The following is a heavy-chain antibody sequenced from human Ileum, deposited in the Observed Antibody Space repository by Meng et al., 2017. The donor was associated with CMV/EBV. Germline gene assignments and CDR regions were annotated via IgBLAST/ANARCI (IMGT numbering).Heavy chain of an antibody. CDR1: GGSITSGNYY. D-gene: IGHD2-15*01. J-gene: IGHJ4*02. Sequence: QLQLQGSGPGLVKPSETLSLTCTVSGGSITSGNYYWSWIRQPPGRGLEWIGYIYYSGSPYYKPSLKSRVTISLDTSKNQFSLNLRSVTATDSAVYYCVRQVVAASFDYWGQGALVTVSS. CDR2: IYYSGSP. V-gene: IGHV4-30-4*08. CDR3: VRQVVAASFDY.